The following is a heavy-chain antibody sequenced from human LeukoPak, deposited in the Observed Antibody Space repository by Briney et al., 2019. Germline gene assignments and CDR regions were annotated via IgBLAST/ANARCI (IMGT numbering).Heavy chain of an antibody. CDR1: GGSIRSYY. D-gene: IGHD6-19*01. CDR3: ARDQSAAGYWYFDL. Sequence: AETLSLTCTVSGGSIRSYYWSWMRQPAGKGLEWIGRIYTSGSTNYNPSLKSRVSMSVDTSKNQVSLKLSSVTAADTAVYYCARDQSAAGYWYFDLWGRGTLVSVSS. V-gene: IGHV4-4*07. J-gene: IGHJ2*01. CDR2: IYTSGST.